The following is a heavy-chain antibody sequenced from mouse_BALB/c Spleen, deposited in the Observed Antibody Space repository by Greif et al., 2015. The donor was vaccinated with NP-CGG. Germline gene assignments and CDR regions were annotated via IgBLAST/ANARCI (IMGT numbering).Heavy chain of an antibody. D-gene: IGHD2-3*01. CDR2: ISDGGSYT. J-gene: IGHJ3*01. Sequence: EVKLMESGGGLVKPGGSLKLSCAASGFTFSDYYMYWVRQTPEKRLEWVATISDGGSYTYYPDSVKGRFTISRDNAKNNLYLQMSSLKSEDTAMYYCARGGEGDGYCEGFAYWGQGTLVTVSA. CDR3: ARGGEGDGYCEGFAY. CDR1: GFTFSDYY. V-gene: IGHV5-4*02.